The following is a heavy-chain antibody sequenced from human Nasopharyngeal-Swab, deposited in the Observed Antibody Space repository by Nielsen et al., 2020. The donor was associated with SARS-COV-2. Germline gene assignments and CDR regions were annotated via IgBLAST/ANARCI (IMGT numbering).Heavy chain of an antibody. Sequence: WIRQPPGKALEWLAYIFSNDEKLYSTSLKNRVTISKDTSKSQVVLTMTNMDPVDTATYYCARTSTLTTYSSGWNDAFDIWGQGTMGTVSS. V-gene: IGHV2-26*01. CDR2: IFSNDEK. CDR3: ARTSTLTTYSSGWNDAFDI. J-gene: IGHJ3*02. D-gene: IGHD6-19*01.